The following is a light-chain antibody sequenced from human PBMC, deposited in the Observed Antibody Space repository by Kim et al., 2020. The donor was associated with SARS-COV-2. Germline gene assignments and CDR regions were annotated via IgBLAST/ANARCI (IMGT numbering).Light chain of an antibody. J-gene: IGKJ4*02. V-gene: IGKV1D-16*01. Sequence: DIQMTQSPSSLSASVGDRVTITCRASQGISSWLAWYQQKPGNAPKSLIYDASSLESGVPSRFSGSGSGTDFTLTISSLQPEDFATYYCQQYNNYPRTFGGGTKVDIK. CDR3: QQYNNYPRT. CDR2: DAS. CDR1: QGISSW.